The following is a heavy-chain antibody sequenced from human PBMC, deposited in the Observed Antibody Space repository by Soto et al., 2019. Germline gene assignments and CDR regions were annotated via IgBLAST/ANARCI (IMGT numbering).Heavy chain of an antibody. D-gene: IGHD3-10*01. V-gene: IGHV1-69*01. CDR3: ARTNYYGSGSYYSSFDY. Sequence: QVQLVQAGAEVKKPGSSVKVSCKDSGGPVSSYAIRWVRQAPGPGLEWMGGIIPIFGTANYAQKFQGRVTITADESTSTDYMELSSLRSEDTAVYYCARTNYYGSGSYYSSFDYWGQGTLVTVSS. J-gene: IGHJ4*02. CDR1: GGPVSSYA. CDR2: IIPIFGTA.